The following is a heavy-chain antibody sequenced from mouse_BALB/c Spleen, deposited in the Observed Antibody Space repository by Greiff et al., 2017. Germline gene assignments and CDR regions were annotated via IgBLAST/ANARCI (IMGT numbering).Heavy chain of an antibody. V-gene: IGHV5-6*01. Sequence: DVQLVESGGDLVKPGGSLKLSCAASGFTFSSYGMSWVRQTPDKRLEWVATISSGGSYTYYPDSVKGRFTISRDNAKNTLYLQMSSLKSEDTAMYYCARGSGSYWYFDVWGAGTTVTVSS. CDR3: ARGSGSYWYFDV. CDR2: ISSGGSYT. J-gene: IGHJ1*01. CDR1: GFTFSSYG. D-gene: IGHD1-3*01.